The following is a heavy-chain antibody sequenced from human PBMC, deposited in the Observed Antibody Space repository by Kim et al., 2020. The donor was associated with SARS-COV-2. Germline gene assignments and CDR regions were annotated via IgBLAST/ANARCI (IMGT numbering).Heavy chain of an antibody. J-gene: IGHJ6*02. CDR3: AREGYYDSSGYYYYYYGMDV. V-gene: IGHV3-33*01. CDR2: IWYDGSNK. Sequence: GGSLRLSCAASGFTFSSYGMHWVRQAPGKGLEWVAVIWYDGSNKYYADSVKGRFTISRDNSKNTLYLQMNSLRAEDTAVYYCAREGYYDSSGYYYYYYGMDVWGQGTTVTVSS. CDR1: GFTFSSYG. D-gene: IGHD3-22*01.